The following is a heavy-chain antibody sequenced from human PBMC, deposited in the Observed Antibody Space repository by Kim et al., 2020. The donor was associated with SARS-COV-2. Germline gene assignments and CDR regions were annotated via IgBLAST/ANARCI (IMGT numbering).Heavy chain of an antibody. CDR3: ARTRAGSISAAGTRGYYY. CDR2: INHSGST. D-gene: IGHD6-13*01. CDR1: GGSFSGYY. V-gene: IGHV4-34*01. Sequence: SETLSLTCAVYGGSFSGYYWSWIRQPPGKGLEWIGEINHSGSTNYNPSLKSRVTISVDTSKNQFSLKLSSVTAADTAVYYCARTRAGSISAAGTRGYYY. J-gene: IGHJ6*01.